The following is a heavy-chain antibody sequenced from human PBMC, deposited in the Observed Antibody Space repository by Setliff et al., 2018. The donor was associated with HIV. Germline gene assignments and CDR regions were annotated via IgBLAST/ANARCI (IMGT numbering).Heavy chain of an antibody. Sequence: ASETLSLTCSVTGGSIINYFWGWIRMPPGKGLEWIGHIYTSGKTHYSPSLKSRITISADTSKNQLSPNLSSVTAADTAVYYCARAAYSGTYLWEPATDLWGRGTQVTVSS. D-gene: IGHD1-26*01. V-gene: IGHV4-4*08. J-gene: IGHJ2*01. CDR1: GGSIINYF. CDR2: IYTSGKT. CDR3: ARAAYSGTYLWEPATDL.